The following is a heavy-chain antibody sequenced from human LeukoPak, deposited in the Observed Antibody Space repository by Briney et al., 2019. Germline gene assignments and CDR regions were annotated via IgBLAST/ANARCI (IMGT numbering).Heavy chain of an antibody. Sequence: PSQTLSLTCTVSGGSISSGSYYWSWIRQPAGEGLEWIGRIYTSGSTNYNPSLKSRVTISVDTSKNQFSLKLSSVTAADTAVYYCARDSPTSHDYGDYGASYWYFDLWGRGTLVTVSS. CDR3: ARDSPTSHDYGDYGASYWYFDL. J-gene: IGHJ2*01. V-gene: IGHV4-61*02. D-gene: IGHD4-17*01. CDR2: IYTSGST. CDR1: GGSISSGSYY.